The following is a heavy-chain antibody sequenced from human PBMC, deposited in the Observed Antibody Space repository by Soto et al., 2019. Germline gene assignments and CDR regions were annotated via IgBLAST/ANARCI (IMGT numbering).Heavy chain of an antibody. Sequence: WQSLSFTCTNSGHRVSRNTTAWIWIRQASTRRLERLGMTYYRYPWYNDYALSVKSRITINRDAFNYQLTLQLNSVTPEDTTEYYCARVKYRSSLRSYYYSGMDFWGKATT. V-gene: IGHV6-1*01. J-gene: IGHJ6*04. CDR2: TYYRYPWYN. CDR3: ARVKYRSSLRSYYYSGMDF. CDR1: GHRVSRNTTA. D-gene: IGHD6-19*01.